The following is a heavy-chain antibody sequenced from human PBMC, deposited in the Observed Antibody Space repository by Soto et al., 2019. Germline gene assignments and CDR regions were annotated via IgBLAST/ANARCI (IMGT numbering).Heavy chain of an antibody. CDR2: IYPGDSDT. CDR1: GYSVTSYC. D-gene: IGHD6-19*01. Sequence: PGASLKISRQGSGYSVTSYCIGWVRQMPGKGLEWMGIIYPGDSDTRYSPSFQGQVTISADKSISTAYLQWSSLKASDTAMYYCARIAVAGTSGSWFDPWGQGTLVTSPQ. J-gene: IGHJ5*02. CDR3: ARIAVAGTSGSWFDP. V-gene: IGHV5-51*01.